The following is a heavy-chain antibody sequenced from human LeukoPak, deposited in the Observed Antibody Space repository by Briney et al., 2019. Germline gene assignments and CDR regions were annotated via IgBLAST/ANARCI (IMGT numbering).Heavy chain of an antibody. D-gene: IGHD2-15*01. CDR2: IIPIFGTA. J-gene: IGHJ6*03. CDR1: GYTFTSYD. V-gene: IGHV1-69*05. CDR3: ARDRRCSGGSCYLQGDNYYYMDV. Sequence: VASVKVSCKASGYTFTSYDINWVRQATGQGLEWMGRIIPIFGTANYAQKFQGRVTITTDESTSTAYMELSSLRSEDTAVYYCARDRRCSGGSCYLQGDNYYYMDVWGKGTTVTVSS.